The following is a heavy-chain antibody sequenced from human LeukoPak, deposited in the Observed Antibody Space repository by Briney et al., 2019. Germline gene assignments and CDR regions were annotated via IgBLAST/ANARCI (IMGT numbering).Heavy chain of an antibody. CDR2: IKQDGSEK. Sequence: HAGGSLRLSCAASGFTFSSYWMTWVRQAPGKGLEWVANIKQDGSEKYYVDSVKGRFTISRDNAKNSLYLQMNSLTAEDTAVYYCAREKWAVYYFDCWGQGTLVTVSS. V-gene: IGHV3-7*01. CDR3: AREKWAVYYFDC. D-gene: IGHD1-26*01. J-gene: IGHJ4*02. CDR1: GFTFSSYW.